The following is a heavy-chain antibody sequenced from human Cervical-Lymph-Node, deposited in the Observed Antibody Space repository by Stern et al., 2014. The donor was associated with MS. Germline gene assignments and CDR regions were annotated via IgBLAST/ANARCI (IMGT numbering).Heavy chain of an antibody. J-gene: IGHJ4*02. V-gene: IGHV4-61*02. CDR3: ARGYSSGLDYFDY. D-gene: IGHD6-19*01. CDR1: GGSISSGSHY. Sequence: VQLVESGPGLVKPSQTLSLTCTVSGGSISSGSHYWSWIRQPAGKGLEWIGRPYTSGSTNYNPSLKGRVTISVDTPKTQSSLKVTSVTAADTAVYYCARGYSSGLDYFDYWGQGTLVTVSS. CDR2: PYTSGST.